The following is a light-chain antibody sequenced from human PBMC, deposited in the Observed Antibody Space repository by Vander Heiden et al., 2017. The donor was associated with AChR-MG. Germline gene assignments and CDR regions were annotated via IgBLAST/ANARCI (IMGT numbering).Light chain of an antibody. CDR1: QSVSSN. CDR2: GAS. CDR3: QQHYNWPPLT. V-gene: IGKV3-15*01. Sequence: EIVMTQSPATLSVSPGERATLSCRASQSVSSNLAWYQQKPGQAPRLLIYGASTRATGIPARFSGSGYGTEFTLTISSRQSEDFAVYYCQQHYNWPPLTFGGGTKVEIK. J-gene: IGKJ4*01.